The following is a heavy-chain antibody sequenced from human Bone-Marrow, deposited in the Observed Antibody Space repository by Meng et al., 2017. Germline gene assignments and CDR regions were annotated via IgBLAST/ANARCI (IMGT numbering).Heavy chain of an antibody. D-gene: IGHD2/OR15-2a*01. CDR3: ARARTTNQSKYRNAYNWFDP. CDR2: IYHSGST. V-gene: IGHV4-30-2*01. Sequence: QLQLQESGSGLVKPSQTLSLTCAVSCGSIRSGSYSWSWIRQPPGKGLEWIGYIYHSGSTHYNPALKSRVIMSVDTSKNQFSLKLYSVTAADTAVYYCARARTTNQSKYRNAYNWFDPWGQGTLVTVSS. CDR1: CGSIRSGSYS. J-gene: IGHJ5*02.